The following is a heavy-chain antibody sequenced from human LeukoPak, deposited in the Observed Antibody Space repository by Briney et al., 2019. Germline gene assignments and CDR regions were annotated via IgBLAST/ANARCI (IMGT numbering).Heavy chain of an antibody. CDR1: GYTFSSYS. J-gene: IGHJ4*02. CDR3: ARGPRDGLNY. V-gene: IGHV1-18*01. CDR2: ISAYNGNT. Sequence: ASVKVSCKASGYTFSSYSISGVRQAPGQGLEWMGWISAYNGNTNYAQNLQGRVTMTTDTSMSTAYMELSSLRSDDTAVYYCARGPRDGLNYWGQGTLVTVSS. D-gene: IGHD5-24*01.